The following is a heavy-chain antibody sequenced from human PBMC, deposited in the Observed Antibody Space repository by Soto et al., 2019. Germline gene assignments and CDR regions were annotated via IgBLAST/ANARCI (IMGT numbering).Heavy chain of an antibody. J-gene: IGHJ6*02. CDR1: GFTFSSYA. Sequence: GGSLRLSCAASGFTFSSYAMSWVRQAPGKGLEWVSAISGSGGSTYYADSVKGRFTISRDNSKNTLYLQMNSLRAEDTAVYYCAKEGFGELLWGDYYYYGMDVWGQGTTVTVS. D-gene: IGHD3-10*01. CDR3: AKEGFGELLWGDYYYYGMDV. CDR2: ISGSGGST. V-gene: IGHV3-23*01.